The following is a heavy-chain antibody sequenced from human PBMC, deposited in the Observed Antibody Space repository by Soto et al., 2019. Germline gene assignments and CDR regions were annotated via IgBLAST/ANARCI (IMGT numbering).Heavy chain of an antibody. V-gene: IGHV3-21*01. CDR2: ISSNSSYI. Sequence: GGSLRLSCAASGFTVSSNYMSWVRQAPGKRLEWVSTISSNSSYIYYTDALRGRFTISRDNAKNSLHLQMNSLRAEDTAVYYCTRDASRDSSARGWFDPWGPGTLVTVSS. CDR1: GFTVSSNY. J-gene: IGHJ5*02. D-gene: IGHD6-13*01. CDR3: TRDASRDSSARGWFDP.